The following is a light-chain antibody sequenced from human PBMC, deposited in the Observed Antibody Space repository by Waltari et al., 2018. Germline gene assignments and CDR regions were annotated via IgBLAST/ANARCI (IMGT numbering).Light chain of an antibody. J-gene: IGKJ2*01. V-gene: IGKV3-15*01. CDR2: GAS. CDR3: QQYNNWPPYT. Sequence: EIVMAQSPATLSVSPGERATLSCRASQSVRSNLAWYQQKPGLAPRRLIYGASTRATGIPARFSGSGSGTEFTLTISSLQSEDFAVYYCQQYNNWPPYTFGQGTKLEIK. CDR1: QSVRSN.